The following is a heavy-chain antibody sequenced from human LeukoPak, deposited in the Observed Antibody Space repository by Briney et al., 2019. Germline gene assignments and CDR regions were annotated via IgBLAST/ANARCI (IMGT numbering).Heavy chain of an antibody. CDR1: GGSFSGYY. CDR3: AMDASGPFDN. J-gene: IGHJ4*02. Sequence: SETLSLTCAVYGGSFSGYYWSWIRQPPGKGLEWIGEINHSGSTNYNPSLKSRVTISVDTSKNQFSLKLSSVTAADTAVYYCAMDASGPFDNWGQGTLVTVSS. CDR2: INHSGST. D-gene: IGHD2-15*01. V-gene: IGHV4-34*01.